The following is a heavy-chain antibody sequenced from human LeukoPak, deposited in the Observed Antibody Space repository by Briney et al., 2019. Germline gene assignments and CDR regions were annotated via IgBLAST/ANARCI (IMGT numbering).Heavy chain of an antibody. V-gene: IGHV4-59*08. CDR3: ATDRHSSSWYVFDY. CDR1: GGSIRTYY. CDR2: IYYSGST. D-gene: IGHD6-13*01. Sequence: SETQSLTCTVSGGSIRTYYWSWIRQPPGKGLEWIGYIYYSGSTSYNPSLESRVTISVDMSKNQFSLNLTSVTAADTAVYYCATDRHSSSWYVFDYWGQGTPVTVSS. J-gene: IGHJ4*02.